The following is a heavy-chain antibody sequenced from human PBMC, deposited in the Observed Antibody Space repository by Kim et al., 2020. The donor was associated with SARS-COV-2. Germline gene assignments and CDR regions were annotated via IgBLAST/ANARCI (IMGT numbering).Heavy chain of an antibody. CDR1: GFIFSDAW. Sequence: GGSLRHSCAASGFIFSDAWMTWVRQVPGKGLEWVGRIKSKTDGGTTDYAAPVKGRFTISRDDSKTTLYLQMNSLKTEDTAVYYCTTVQKAAGGIYATFDYWGQGTQVTVSS. V-gene: IGHV3-15*01. CDR3: TTVQKAAGGIYATFDY. D-gene: IGHD6-13*01. J-gene: IGHJ4*02. CDR2: IKSKTDGGTT.